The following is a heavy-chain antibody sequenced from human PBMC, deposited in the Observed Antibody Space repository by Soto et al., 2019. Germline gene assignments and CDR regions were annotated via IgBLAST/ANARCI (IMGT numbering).Heavy chain of an antibody. J-gene: IGHJ4*02. CDR3: AKSSSSDFWSGPNNYFDY. Sequence: GGSLRLSCAASGFTFSSYGMHWVRQAPGKGLEWVAVISYDGSNKYYADSMKGRFTISRDNSKNTLYLQMNSLRAEDTAVYYCAKSSSSDFWSGPNNYFDYWGQGTLVTVSS. D-gene: IGHD3-3*01. V-gene: IGHV3-30*18. CDR1: GFTFSSYG. CDR2: ISYDGSNK.